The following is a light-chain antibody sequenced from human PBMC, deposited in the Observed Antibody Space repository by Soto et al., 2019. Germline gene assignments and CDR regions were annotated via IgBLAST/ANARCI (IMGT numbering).Light chain of an antibody. CDR1: SSDVGGYNY. J-gene: IGLJ1*01. Sequence: QSALTQPASVSGSPGQSITISCTGTSSDVGGYNYVSWYQQHPGKAPKLMIYEVSNRPSGVSNRLSGSKCGNTASLTIAGLQGEDEADYYSSSYTIHRTPYVFGTGTKLTV. CDR3: SSYTIHRTPYV. CDR2: EVS. V-gene: IGLV2-14*01.